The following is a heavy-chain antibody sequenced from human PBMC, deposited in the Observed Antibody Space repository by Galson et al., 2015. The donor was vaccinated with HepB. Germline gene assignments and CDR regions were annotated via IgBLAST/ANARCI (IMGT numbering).Heavy chain of an antibody. D-gene: IGHD2-15*01. CDR1: GFTFSDYY. V-gene: IGHV3-11*06. CDR3: ARSSPHWPSRGYCSGGSCYPQYYYYGMDV. Sequence: SLRLSCAASGFTFSDYYMSWIRQAPGKGLEWVSYISSSCSYTNYADSVKGRFTISRDNAKNSLYLQMNSLRAEDTAVYYCARSSPHWPSRGYCSGGSCYPQYYYYGMDVWGQGTTVTVSS. J-gene: IGHJ6*02. CDR2: ISSSCSYT.